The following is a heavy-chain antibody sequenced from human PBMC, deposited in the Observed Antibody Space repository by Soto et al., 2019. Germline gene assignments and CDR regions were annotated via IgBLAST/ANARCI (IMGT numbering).Heavy chain of an antibody. D-gene: IGHD3-22*01. V-gene: IGHV5-51*01. CDR1: GYSFNKYW. CDR2: IYPGDSDT. J-gene: IGHJ3*01. Sequence: LGESLKISCKGSGYSFNKYWIGWVRQMPGKGLEWMGIIYPGDSDTRYSPSFEGQVTISADKSISTAYLQWSSLKASDTAMYYCARRYDSSSYYYSPWGQGTMVTVSS. CDR3: ARRYDSSSYYYSP.